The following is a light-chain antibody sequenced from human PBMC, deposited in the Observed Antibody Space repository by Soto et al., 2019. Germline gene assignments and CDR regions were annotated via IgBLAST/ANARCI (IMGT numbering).Light chain of an antibody. V-gene: IGLV2-14*01. CDR2: DVS. CDR1: SSDVGGYNY. Sequence: QSALTQPASASGSPGQSITISCTGTSSDVGGYNYVSWYQQHPGKAPKLMIYDVSNRPSGVSNRFSGSKSGNTASLTISGLQAEDEADYYCSSYTTSSPHVVFGGGTKLTVL. J-gene: IGLJ2*01. CDR3: SSYTTSSPHVV.